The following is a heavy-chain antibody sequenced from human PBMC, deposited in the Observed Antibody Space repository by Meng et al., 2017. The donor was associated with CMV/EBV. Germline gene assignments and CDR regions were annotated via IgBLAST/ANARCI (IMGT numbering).Heavy chain of an antibody. Sequence: GSLRLSCTVSGGSISSSSYYWGWIRQPPGKGLEWIGSIYYSGSTYYNPSLKSRVTISVDTSKNQFSLKLSSVTAADPAVYYCARQGGGDWGDYWGQGTLVTVSS. J-gene: IGHJ4*02. D-gene: IGHD3-16*01. CDR3: ARQGGGDWGDY. CDR2: IYYSGST. CDR1: GGSISSSSYY. V-gene: IGHV4-39*01.